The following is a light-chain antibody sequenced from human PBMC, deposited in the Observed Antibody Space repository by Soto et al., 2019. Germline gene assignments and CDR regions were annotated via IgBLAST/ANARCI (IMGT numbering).Light chain of an antibody. CDR2: DVS. CDR3: ASYTGTDTPWV. Sequence: QSALTQPASVSGSLGQSITISCTGAASDIGYYNFVSWYQQHPATAPKLIIYDVSHRPSGISFRFSGSKSGNTASLTISGLRAEDEAAYYCASYTGTDTPWVFGGGTQLPV. J-gene: IGLJ3*02. V-gene: IGLV2-14*03. CDR1: ASDIGYYNF.